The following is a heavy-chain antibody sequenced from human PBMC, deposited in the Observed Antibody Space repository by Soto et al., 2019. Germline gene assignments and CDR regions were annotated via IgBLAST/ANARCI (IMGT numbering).Heavy chain of an antibody. CDR2: IKSKTDGGTT. CDR3: TTAQYSSCYYYYGMDV. D-gene: IGHD6-19*01. J-gene: IGHJ6*02. Sequence: EVQLVESGGGLVKPGGSLRLSCAASGFTFSNAWMNWVRQAPGKGLEWVGRIKSKTDGGTTDYAAPVKGRFTISRDDSKNTLYLQMNSLKTDDTAVYYCTTAQYSSCYYYYGMDVWGQGTTVTVSS. CDR1: GFTFSNAW. V-gene: IGHV3-15*07.